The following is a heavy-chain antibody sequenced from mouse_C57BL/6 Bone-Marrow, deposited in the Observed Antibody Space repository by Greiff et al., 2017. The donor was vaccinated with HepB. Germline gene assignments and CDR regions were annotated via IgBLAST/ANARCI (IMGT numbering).Heavy chain of an antibody. V-gene: IGHV14-4*01. D-gene: IGHD3-2*02. Sequence: VHVKQSGAELVRPGASVKLSCTASGFNIKDDYMHWVKQRPEQGLEWIGWIDPENGDTEYASKFQGKATITADTSSNTAYLQLSSLTSEDTAVYYCTQDSSGSAFAYWGQGTLVTVSA. J-gene: IGHJ3*01. CDR2: IDPENGDT. CDR3: TQDSSGSAFAY. CDR1: GFNIKDDY.